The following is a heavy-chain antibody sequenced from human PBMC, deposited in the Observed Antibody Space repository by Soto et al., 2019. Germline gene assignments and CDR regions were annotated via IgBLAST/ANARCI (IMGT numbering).Heavy chain of an antibody. CDR2: INSDGSST. V-gene: IGHV3-74*01. CDR3: VIARWSSSWYWSY. CDR1: GFTFSSYW. J-gene: IGHJ4*02. D-gene: IGHD6-13*01. Sequence: GGSLRLSCAASGFTFSSYWMHWVRQAPGKGLVWVSRINSDGSSTSYADSVKGRFTISRDNAKNTLYLQMNSLRAEDTAVYYCVIARWSSSWYWSYWGQGTLVTVSS.